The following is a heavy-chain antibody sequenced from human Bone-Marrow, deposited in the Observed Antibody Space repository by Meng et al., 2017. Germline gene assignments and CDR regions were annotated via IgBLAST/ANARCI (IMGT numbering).Heavy chain of an antibody. CDR2: INHSGST. CDR1: GGSFSGYY. J-gene: IGHJ6*02. Sequence: GSLRLSCAVYGGSFSGYYWSWIRQPPGKGLEWIGEINHSGSTNYNPSLKSRVTISVDTSKNQFSLKLSSVTAADTAVYYCARAVDKQLWLLNYYYGMDVWGQGTTVTVSS. CDR3: ARAVDKQLWLLNYYYGMDV. V-gene: IGHV4-34*01. D-gene: IGHD5-18*01.